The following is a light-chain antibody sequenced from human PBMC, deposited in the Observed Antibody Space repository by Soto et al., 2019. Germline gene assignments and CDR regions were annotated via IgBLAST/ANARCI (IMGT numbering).Light chain of an antibody. CDR3: QQYDTWPHT. CDR2: GAS. Sequence: ETVLTQSPATLSVSPGERATFSCKASQSVTINLAWYQQKPGQVPRLLIYGASTRATGIPARFSGSGSGTEFTLSIGSLQSEDFAVYHCQQYDTWPHTFGQGTKLEI. J-gene: IGKJ2*01. V-gene: IGKV3-15*01. CDR1: QSVTIN.